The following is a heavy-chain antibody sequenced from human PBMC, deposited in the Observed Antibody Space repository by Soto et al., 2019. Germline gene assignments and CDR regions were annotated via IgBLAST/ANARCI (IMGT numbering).Heavy chain of an antibody. J-gene: IGHJ6*02. CDR1: GFPFSSYA. D-gene: IGHD1-26*01. Sequence: PGGSLRLSCAASGFPFSSYAMSWVRQAPGKGLEWVSSISGSGGNAYYADSVKGRFSISRDNSKNTLRLQMNSLRADDTAVYYCAKDGASGSYPPYYGMDVLGQGTAVTVSS. V-gene: IGHV3-23*01. CDR3: AKDGASGSYPPYYGMDV. CDR2: ISGSGGNA.